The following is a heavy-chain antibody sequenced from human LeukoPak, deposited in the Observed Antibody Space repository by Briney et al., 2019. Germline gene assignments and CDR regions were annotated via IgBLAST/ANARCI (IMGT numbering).Heavy chain of an antibody. J-gene: IGHJ4*02. V-gene: IGHV3-48*02. CDR2: LCSSNGNK. D-gene: IGHD2-8*01. CDR1: GFTFSSYS. CDR3: ARDSSWSFDK. Sequence: PGGSLRLSCAASGFTFSSYSMNWVRQAPGKGPECVSYLCSSNGNKFYADSVKGRFTISRDDAKNSLYLQMNSMRDEDTAVYYCARDSSWSFDKWGQGTLVTVSS.